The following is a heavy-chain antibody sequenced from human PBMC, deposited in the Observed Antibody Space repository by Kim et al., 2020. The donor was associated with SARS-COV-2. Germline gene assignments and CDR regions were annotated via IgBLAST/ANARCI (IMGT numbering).Heavy chain of an antibody. CDR2: ISDRGGYT. D-gene: IGHD4-17*01. CDR3: VRDQNFAFFGGKAVRSTNYCAMGL. CDR1: GFNFSPYA. J-gene: IGHJ6*02. V-gene: IGHV3-23*01. Sequence: GGSLRLSCVASGFNFSPYAMSWVRQAPGKGPEWVSGISDRGGYTNYADSVRGRFTVSRDNTKSTLHLQMRSLSAGDTATYYCVRDQNFAFFGGKAVRSTNYCAMGLWGRGTTVTVSS.